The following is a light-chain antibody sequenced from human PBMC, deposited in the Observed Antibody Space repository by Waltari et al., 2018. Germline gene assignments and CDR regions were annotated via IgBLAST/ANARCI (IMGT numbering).Light chain of an antibody. J-gene: IGKJ4*01. CDR2: ETS. V-gene: IGKV3-11*01. CDR3: QQRSTWPLT. Sequence: EIVLTQSPATLSLSPGERATLSCRASQSVSRYLGWYQQKPGQAPRLLIYETSNRATGIPGRFSGSGSGTDFTLTISSLEPDDFAVYCCQQRSTWPLTFGGGTKVEIK. CDR1: QSVSRY.